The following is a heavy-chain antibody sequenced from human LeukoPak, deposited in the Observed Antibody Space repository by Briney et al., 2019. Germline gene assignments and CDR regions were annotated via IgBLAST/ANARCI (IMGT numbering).Heavy chain of an antibody. CDR3: AKARLKYYYDSSPDAFDI. Sequence: PGGSLRLSCAASGFTFSSYGMHWVRQAPGKGLEWVAVISYDGSNKYYADSVKGRFTISRDNSKNTLYLQMNSLRAEDTAVYYCAKARLKYYYDSSPDAFDIWGQGTMVTVSS. CDR1: GFTFSSYG. V-gene: IGHV3-30*18. CDR2: ISYDGSNK. J-gene: IGHJ3*02. D-gene: IGHD3-22*01.